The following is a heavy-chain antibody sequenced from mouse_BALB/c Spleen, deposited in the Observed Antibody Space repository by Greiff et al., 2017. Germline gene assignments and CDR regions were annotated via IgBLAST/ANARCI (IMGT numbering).Heavy chain of an antibody. D-gene: IGHD2-1*01. CDR3: ASYGNYQAWFAY. CDR2: IWAGGST. V-gene: IGHV2-9*02. Sequence: VQRVESGPGLVAPSQSLSITCTVSGFSLTSYGVHWVRQPPGKGLEWLGVIWAGGSTNYNSALMSRLSISKDNSKSQVFLKMNSLQTDDTAMYYCASYGNYQAWFAYWGQGTLVTVSA. J-gene: IGHJ3*01. CDR1: GFSLTSYG.